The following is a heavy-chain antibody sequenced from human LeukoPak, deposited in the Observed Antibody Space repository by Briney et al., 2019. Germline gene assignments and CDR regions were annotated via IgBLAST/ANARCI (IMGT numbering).Heavy chain of an antibody. Sequence: SETLSLTCTVSGGSISSYYWSWIRQPPGKGLEWIGYIYYSGSTNYNPSLKSRVTISVDTSKNQFSLKLSSVTAADTAVYYCARDRRGYNWFDSWGQGTLVTVSS. CDR3: ARDRRGYNWFDS. J-gene: IGHJ5*01. CDR2: IYYSGST. CDR1: GGSISSYY. V-gene: IGHV4-59*01.